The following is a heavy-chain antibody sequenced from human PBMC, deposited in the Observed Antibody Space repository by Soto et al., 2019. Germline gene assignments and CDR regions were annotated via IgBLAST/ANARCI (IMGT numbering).Heavy chain of an antibody. V-gene: IGHV4-39*02. CDR2: IYYSGST. D-gene: IGHD6-19*01. Sequence: SETLSLTCTVSGGSISSSSYYWGWIRQPPGKGLEWIGSIYYSGSTYYNPSLKSRVTISVDTSKNQFSLKLSSVTAADTAVYYCTRDMRPPAGWYFVAVDIWGQGTMVTVSS. J-gene: IGHJ3*02. CDR1: GGSISSSSYY. CDR3: TRDMRPPAGWYFVAVDI.